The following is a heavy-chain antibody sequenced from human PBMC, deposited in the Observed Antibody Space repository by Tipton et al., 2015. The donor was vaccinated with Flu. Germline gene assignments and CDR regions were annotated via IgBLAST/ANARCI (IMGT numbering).Heavy chain of an antibody. CDR3: VRAIAASGSF. CDR1: GFTFSSYG. V-gene: IGHV3-7*04. J-gene: IGHJ4*02. CDR2: IRPDGSET. D-gene: IGHD3-10*01. Sequence: SGFTFSSYGMHWIRQAPGKGLEWVAVIRPDGSETHYLGSVKGRFTLSRDNAKNSVSLQMSNLRVEDTAVYYCVRAIAASGSFWGQGTLVTVSS.